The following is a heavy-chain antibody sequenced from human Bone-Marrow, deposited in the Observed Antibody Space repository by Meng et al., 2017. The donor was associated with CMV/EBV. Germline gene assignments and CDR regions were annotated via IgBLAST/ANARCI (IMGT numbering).Heavy chain of an antibody. D-gene: IGHD1-26*01. V-gene: IGHV1-2*02. CDR2: INPHSGGT. CDR1: GYTFTGYY. Sequence: ASVKVSCKAAGYTFTGYYIHWVRQAPGQGLEWMGWINPHSGGTKYAQSFQGRVTMTRDTSTSTAYMELSRLRSDDTAVYYCARVGSIVGALYWGQGTLVTVSS. J-gene: IGHJ4*02. CDR3: ARVGSIVGALY.